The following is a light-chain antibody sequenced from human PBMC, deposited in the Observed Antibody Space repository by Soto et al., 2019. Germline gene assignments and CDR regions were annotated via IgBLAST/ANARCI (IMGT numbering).Light chain of an antibody. CDR2: GAS. CDR1: QSVNSR. V-gene: IGKV3-20*01. Sequence: EIVLTQSPGTLSLSPGERATLSCRASQSVNSRLAWYQQTPGQAPRLLIYGASSRATGIPDRFSGSGSGTDFTLTISRLEPEDFAVYYCQQYGSSPLWTFGQGTKGDIK. CDR3: QQYGSSPLWT. J-gene: IGKJ1*01.